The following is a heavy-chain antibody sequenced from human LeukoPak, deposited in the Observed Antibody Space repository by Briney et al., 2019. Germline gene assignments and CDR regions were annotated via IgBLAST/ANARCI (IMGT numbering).Heavy chain of an antibody. CDR3: ARVIKTYYYDSSGYIDY. CDR1: GGSISSYY. CDR2: IHYSGST. Sequence: PSETLSLTCTVSGGSISSYYWSWIRQPPGKGLEWIGYIHYSGSTNYNPSLKSRLTISIDTSKNQFSLKLSSVTAADTAVYYCARVIKTYYYDSSGYIDYWGQGTLVTVSS. J-gene: IGHJ4*02. V-gene: IGHV4-59*01. D-gene: IGHD3-22*01.